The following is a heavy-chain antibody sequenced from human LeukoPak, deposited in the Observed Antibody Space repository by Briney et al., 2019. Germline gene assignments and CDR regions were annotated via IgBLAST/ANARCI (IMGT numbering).Heavy chain of an antibody. CDR2: ISSSSSYI. Sequence: GSLRLSCAASGFTFSSYNMNWVRQAPGKGLEWVSSISSSSSYIYYADSVKGRFTISRDNAENSLYLQMNNLRVEDTAVYFCAREEVKSFDNWGQGTLVTVSS. CDR3: AREEVKSFDN. V-gene: IGHV3-21*04. J-gene: IGHJ4*02. CDR1: GFTFSSYN.